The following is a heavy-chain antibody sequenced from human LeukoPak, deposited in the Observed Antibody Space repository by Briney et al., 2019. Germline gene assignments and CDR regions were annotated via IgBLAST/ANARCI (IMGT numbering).Heavy chain of an antibody. J-gene: IGHJ4*02. D-gene: IGHD3-10*01. V-gene: IGHV4-38-2*01. CDR1: GYSISSGYY. CDR3: ARVRGSGSYKNFDY. CDR2: IYHSGST. Sequence: SETLSLTCAVSGYSISSGYYWGWIRQPPEKGLEWIGSIYHSGSTYYNPSLRSRVTISVDTSKNQFSLKLSSVTAADTAVYYCARVRGSGSYKNFDYWGQGTLVTVSS.